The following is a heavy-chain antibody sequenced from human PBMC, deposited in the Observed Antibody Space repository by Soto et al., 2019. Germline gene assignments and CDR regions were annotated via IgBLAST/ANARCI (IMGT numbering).Heavy chain of an antibody. CDR1: GGSISNYY. V-gene: IGHV4-59*01. D-gene: IGHD3-10*01. J-gene: IGHJ3*02. Sequence: QVQLQESGPGLVKPSETLSLTCTVSGGSISNYYWSWIRQPPGKGLEWIGYISYTGSTNYNPSLKSRVTISLDSSKNQFSLRLNSVTAADTAVYFCARSSHGYDFDIWDQGTTVTVSS. CDR3: ARSSHGYDFDI. CDR2: ISYTGST.